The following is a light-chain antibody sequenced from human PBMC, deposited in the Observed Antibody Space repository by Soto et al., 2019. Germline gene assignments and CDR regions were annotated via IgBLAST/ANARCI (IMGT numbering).Light chain of an antibody. J-gene: IGKJ1*01. CDR3: QQRSNWPPWT. V-gene: IGKV3-11*01. CDR2: DAS. CDR1: QSVSSY. Sequence: EIVLTRSPATLSLSPGERATLSCRASQSVSSYLAWYQQKPGQAPRLLIYDASNRATGIPARFSGSGSGTDFTLTISSLEPEDFAVYYCQQRSNWPPWTFGQGNKVEIK.